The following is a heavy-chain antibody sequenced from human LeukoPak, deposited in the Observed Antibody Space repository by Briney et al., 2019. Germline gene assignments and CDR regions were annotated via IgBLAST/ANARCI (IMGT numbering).Heavy chain of an antibody. CDR2: FYVGGST. D-gene: IGHD5-24*01. Sequence: GGSLRLSCAATGFTVSSSYMSWVRQAPGRGLEWVSVFYVGGSTYYADSVKGRFTISRDNAKNSLYLQMNSLRAEDTALYYCAKDLRGYNSAGFDYWGQGTLVTVSS. CDR3: AKDLRGYNSAGFDY. CDR1: GFTVSSSY. J-gene: IGHJ4*02. V-gene: IGHV3-53*05.